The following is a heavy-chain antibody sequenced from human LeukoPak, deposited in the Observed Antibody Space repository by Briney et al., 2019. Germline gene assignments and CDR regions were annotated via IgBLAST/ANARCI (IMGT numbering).Heavy chain of an antibody. CDR1: GFTFSSYA. V-gene: IGHV3-23*01. J-gene: IGHJ1*01. CDR3: AKGPITMVRGVIMHFQH. D-gene: IGHD3-10*01. CDR2: ISGSGGST. Sequence: GGSLRLSCAASGFTFSSYAMSWVRQAPGKGLEWVSAISGSGGSTYYADSVKGRFTISRDNSKNTLYLQMNSLRAEDTAVYYCAKGPITMVRGVIMHFQHWGPGTLVTVSS.